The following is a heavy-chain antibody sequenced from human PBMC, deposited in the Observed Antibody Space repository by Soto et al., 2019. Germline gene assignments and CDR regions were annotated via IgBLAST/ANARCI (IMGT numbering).Heavy chain of an antibody. CDR2: IYHSGSA. CDR1: GGSISSSNW. V-gene: IGHV4-4*02. J-gene: IGHJ6*02. D-gene: IGHD1-7*01. CDR3: ARNWNYDMDYYYGMDV. Sequence: SETLSLTCAVSGGSISSSNWWSWVRQPPGKGLEWIGEIYHSGSANYNPSLKSRVTISVDKSKNQFSLKLSSVTAADTAVYYCARNWNYDMDYYYGMDVWGQGTTVTVSS.